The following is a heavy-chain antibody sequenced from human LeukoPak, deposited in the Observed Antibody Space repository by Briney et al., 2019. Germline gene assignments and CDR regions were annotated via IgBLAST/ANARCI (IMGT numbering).Heavy chain of an antibody. CDR2: ISGSGGST. CDR1: GFTFSSYA. V-gene: IGHV3-23*01. Sequence: GGSLRLSCAASGFTFSSYAMSWVRQAPGKGLEWVSAISGSGGSTYYADSVKGRFTISRDNSKNTLYLQMNSLRAEDTAVYYCAKLVDYYDSSGLKSSLFDYWGQGTLVTVSS. D-gene: IGHD3-22*01. CDR3: AKLVDYYDSSGLKSSLFDY. J-gene: IGHJ4*02.